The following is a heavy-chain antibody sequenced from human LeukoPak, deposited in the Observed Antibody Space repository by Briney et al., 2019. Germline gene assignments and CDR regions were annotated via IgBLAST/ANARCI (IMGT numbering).Heavy chain of an antibody. CDR1: GFTFSSYA. CDR3: ANKKKAYYYYYMDV. CDR2: ISGSGGST. Sequence: GGSLRLSCAASGFTFSSYAMSWVRQAPGKGLEWVSAISGSGGSTYYADSVKGRFTISRDNSKNTLYLQMNSLRAEDTAVYYCANKKKAYYYYYMDVWGKGTTVTVSS. J-gene: IGHJ6*03. V-gene: IGHV3-23*01.